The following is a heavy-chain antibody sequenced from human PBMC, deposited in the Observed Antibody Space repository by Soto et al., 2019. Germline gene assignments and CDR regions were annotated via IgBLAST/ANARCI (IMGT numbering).Heavy chain of an antibody. V-gene: IGHV3-30*18. J-gene: IGHJ6*02. CDR2: ISYDGYLK. D-gene: IGHD3-10*01. Sequence: GGSLRLSCAASGFTFSTYGMQWVRQAPGKGLEWVAVISYDGYLKYYVDAVKGWFTVARANSKNTLFLEMNSLRVEDTAVYFCAKDFKVSGSHYGTLNYYYGMDVWGQGTTVNVSS. CDR3: AKDFKVSGSHYGTLNYYYGMDV. CDR1: GFTFSTYG.